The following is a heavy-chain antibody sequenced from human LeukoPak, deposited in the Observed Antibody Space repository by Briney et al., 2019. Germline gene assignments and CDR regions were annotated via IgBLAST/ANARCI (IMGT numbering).Heavy chain of an antibody. V-gene: IGHV3-23*01. CDR3: AKVMGMGATDPGAFDI. CDR1: GFTFSSYA. Sequence: PGGSLRLSCAASGFTFSSYAMSWVRQAPGKGLEWVSAISGSGGSTYYADSVKGRFTISRDNSKNTLYLQMNSLRAEDTAVYYCAKVMGMGATDPGAFDIWGQGTMVTVSS. CDR2: ISGSGGST. J-gene: IGHJ3*02. D-gene: IGHD1-26*01.